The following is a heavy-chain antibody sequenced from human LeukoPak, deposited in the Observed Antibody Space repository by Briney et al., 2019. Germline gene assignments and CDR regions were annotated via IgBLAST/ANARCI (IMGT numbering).Heavy chain of an antibody. D-gene: IGHD3-16*01. Sequence: GGSLRRSCAASGFTFSNYAMSWVRQAPGKGLKWVATVNDNGAATYYADSVKGRFTISRDNSYNTVSLQMNGLRDEDTGVYYCAKGLKTGVGPYMGYHYYMDVWGKGATVTVSS. CDR1: GFTFSNYA. V-gene: IGHV3-23*01. J-gene: IGHJ6*03. CDR2: VNDNGAAT. CDR3: AKGLKTGVGPYMGYHYYMDV.